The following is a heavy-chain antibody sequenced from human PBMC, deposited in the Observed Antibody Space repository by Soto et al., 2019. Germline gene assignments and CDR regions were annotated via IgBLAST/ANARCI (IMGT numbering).Heavy chain of an antibody. V-gene: IGHV1-2*04. CDR1: GYSFTGFY. Sequence: ASVKVSCKAIGYSFTGFYLHWMRQAPGQGLEWMGWINPNSGGTKYAQKFQGWISMTRDTSINTAYMDLSRLTSDDTAVYYCARMCSHTGCLCEAFDIWGQGTMVTVSS. J-gene: IGHJ3*02. CDR2: INPNSGGT. D-gene: IGHD2-2*01. CDR3: ARMCSHTGCLCEAFDI.